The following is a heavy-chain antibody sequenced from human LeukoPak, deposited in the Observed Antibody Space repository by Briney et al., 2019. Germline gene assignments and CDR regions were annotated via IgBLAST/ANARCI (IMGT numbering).Heavy chain of an antibody. CDR2: ISAYNGNT. CDR1: GYTFTSYG. Sequence: GASVKVSCKASGYTFTSYGISWVRQAPGQGVEWMGWISAYNGNTNYAQKLQGRVTMTTDTSTSTAYMELRSLRSDDTAVYYCARVGGYTGYGDFDYWGQGTLVTVSS. D-gene: IGHD5-12*01. CDR3: ARVGGYTGYGDFDY. V-gene: IGHV1-18*01. J-gene: IGHJ4*02.